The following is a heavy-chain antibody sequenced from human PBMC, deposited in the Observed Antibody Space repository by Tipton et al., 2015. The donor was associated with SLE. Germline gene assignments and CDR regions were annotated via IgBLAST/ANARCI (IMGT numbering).Heavy chain of an antibody. J-gene: IGHJ4*02. CDR3: ARADGGQMISDY. CDR1: GGSFGGYY. D-gene: IGHD2-15*01. CDR2: IYYSGST. V-gene: IGHV4-59*12. Sequence: TLSLTCAVYGGSFGGYYWSWIRQPPGKGLEWIGYIYYSGSTNYNPSLKSRVTISVDTSKNQFSLKLSSVTAADTAVYYCARADGGQMISDYWGQGTPVIVSS.